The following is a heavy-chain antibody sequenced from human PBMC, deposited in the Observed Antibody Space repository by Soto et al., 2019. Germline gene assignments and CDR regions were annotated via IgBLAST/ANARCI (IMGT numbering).Heavy chain of an antibody. J-gene: IGHJ4*02. V-gene: IGHV3-30*18. CDR3: VKERTGTWDFDY. Sequence: QVQLVESGGGVVQPGRSLRLSCAASGFTFSSLSMHWVRQAPGKGLEWVAVISYDGSEKYYADSVKGRFTISRDNSKNTLPLQMNSLRAEDTAVYYCVKERTGTWDFDYWGQGTLVTVSS. CDR1: GFTFSSLS. D-gene: IGHD1-26*01. CDR2: ISYDGSEK.